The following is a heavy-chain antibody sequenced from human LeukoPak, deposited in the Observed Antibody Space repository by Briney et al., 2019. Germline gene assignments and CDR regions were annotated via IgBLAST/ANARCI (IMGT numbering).Heavy chain of an antibody. V-gene: IGHV3-66*01. CDR1: GFTVSSNY. D-gene: IGHD6-13*01. CDR3: AKSWNSSSWDAFDI. Sequence: PGGSLRLSCAASGFTVSSNYMSWVRQAPGKGLEWVSVLYRGGNTYYADSVKGRLTISGDNSKNTLYLQMNSLRAEDTAVYYCAKSWNSSSWDAFDIWGQGTMVTVSS. CDR2: LYRGGNT. J-gene: IGHJ3*02.